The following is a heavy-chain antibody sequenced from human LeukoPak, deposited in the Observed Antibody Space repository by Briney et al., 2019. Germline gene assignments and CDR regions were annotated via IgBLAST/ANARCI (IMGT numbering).Heavy chain of an antibody. Sequence: GGSLRLSCAASGFTFSSYSMNWVRQTPGKGLEWVSSISSSSTYIYYADSVKGRFTISRDNAKNSLYLQMNNLRAEDTAVYYCASMYSGSYYDAFDIWGQGTMVTVSS. CDR3: ASMYSGSYYDAFDI. J-gene: IGHJ3*02. V-gene: IGHV3-21*01. CDR1: GFTFSSYS. CDR2: ISSSSTYI. D-gene: IGHD1-26*01.